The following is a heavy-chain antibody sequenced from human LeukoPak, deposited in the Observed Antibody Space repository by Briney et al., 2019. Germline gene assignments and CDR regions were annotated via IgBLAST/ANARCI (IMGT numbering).Heavy chain of an antibody. CDR1: GFTVTYNF. J-gene: IGHJ4*02. CDR2: IHNSGST. V-gene: IGHV3-66*01. Sequence: GGSLRLSCAASGFTVTYNFMSWVRQAPGKGLAWVSVIHNSGSTFYADSVRGRFTISRDNSKNTLYLQMNSLRAEDTAVYYCARDYGGSSPFDYWGQGTLVTVSS. CDR3: ARDYGGSSPFDY. D-gene: IGHD4-23*01.